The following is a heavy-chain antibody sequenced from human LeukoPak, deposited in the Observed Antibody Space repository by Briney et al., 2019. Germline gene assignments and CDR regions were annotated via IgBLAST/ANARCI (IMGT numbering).Heavy chain of an antibody. Sequence: PSETLSPTCTVSGDSISTSNSYWGWIRQPPGKGLEWIGSIYYSGNTYYNASLKSRVTISVDTSKNQFSLKLTSVTAADTALYYCARVVASTSIDSWGQGTLVTVSS. J-gene: IGHJ4*02. CDR1: GDSISTSNSY. CDR2: IYYSGNT. V-gene: IGHV4-39*01. D-gene: IGHD2-15*01. CDR3: ARVVASTSIDS.